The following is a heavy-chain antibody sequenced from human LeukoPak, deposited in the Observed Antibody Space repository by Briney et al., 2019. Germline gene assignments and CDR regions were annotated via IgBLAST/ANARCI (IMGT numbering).Heavy chain of an antibody. V-gene: IGHV3-30*04. Sequence: GGSLRLSCAASGFTFSSYAMHWVRQAPGKGLGWEAVISYDGSNKYYADSVKGRFTISRDNSKNTLYLQMNSLRAEDTAVYYCARDGYTAMVTGAFDIWGQGTMVTVSS. D-gene: IGHD5-18*01. J-gene: IGHJ3*02. CDR2: ISYDGSNK. CDR3: ARDGYTAMVTGAFDI. CDR1: GFTFSSYA.